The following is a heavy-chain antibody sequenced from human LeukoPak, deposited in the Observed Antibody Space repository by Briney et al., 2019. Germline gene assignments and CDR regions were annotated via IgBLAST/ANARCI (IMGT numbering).Heavy chain of an antibody. CDR1: GFAFDDYA. V-gene: IGHV3-23*01. CDR3: AKEAVEYFDY. CDR2: LTGSGGGT. Sequence: GGSLRLSCAASGFAFDDYAMHWVRQAPGKGLEWVSALTGSGGGTYYADSVKGRFTISRDNSKNTMYLQMNSLRAEDTAVYYCAKEAVEYFDYWGQGNLVTVSS. J-gene: IGHJ4*02.